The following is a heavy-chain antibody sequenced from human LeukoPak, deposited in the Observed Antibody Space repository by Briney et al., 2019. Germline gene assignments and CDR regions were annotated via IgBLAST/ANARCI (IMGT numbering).Heavy chain of an antibody. CDR3: ARLKGKWELQYLLDY. CDR2: ISYDGSNK. D-gene: IGHD1-26*01. Sequence: GGSLRLSCAASGFTFSSYGMHWVRQAPGKGLEWVAVISYDGSNKYYADSVKGRFTISRDNSKNTLYLQMNSLRAEDTAVYYCARLKGKWELQYLLDYWGQGTLVTVSS. J-gene: IGHJ4*02. V-gene: IGHV3-30*03. CDR1: GFTFSSYG.